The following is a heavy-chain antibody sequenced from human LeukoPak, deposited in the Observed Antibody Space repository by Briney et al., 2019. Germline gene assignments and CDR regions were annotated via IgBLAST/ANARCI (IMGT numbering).Heavy chain of an antibody. CDR2: INHSGST. CDR3: ASLTLGY. V-gene: IGHV4-34*01. D-gene: IGHD3-16*01. Sequence: SVTLSLTCAVYGGSFSGYYWSWIRQPPGKGLEWIGEINHSGSTNYNPSLKSRVTISVDTSKNQFSLKLSSVTAADTAVYYCASLTLGYWGQGTLVTVSS. CDR1: GGSFSGYY. J-gene: IGHJ4*02.